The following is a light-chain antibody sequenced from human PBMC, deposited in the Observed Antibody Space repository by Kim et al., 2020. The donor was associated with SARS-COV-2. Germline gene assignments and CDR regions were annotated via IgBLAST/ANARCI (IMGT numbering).Light chain of an antibody. Sequence: SYELTQPPSVSVAPGKTARITCGGNNIGSKSVHWYQQKPGQAPVLVIYYDSDRPTGIPERFSGSNSGNTATLTISRVEAGDEADYYCQVWDMSREHRVFG. V-gene: IGLV3-21*04. CDR1: NIGSKS. J-gene: IGLJ3*02. CDR2: YDS. CDR3: QVWDMSREHRV.